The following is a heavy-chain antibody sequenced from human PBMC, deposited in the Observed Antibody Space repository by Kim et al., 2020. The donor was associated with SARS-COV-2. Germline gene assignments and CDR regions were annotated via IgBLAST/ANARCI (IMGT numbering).Heavy chain of an antibody. CDR1: GGTFSSYA. CDR2: IIPIFGTA. V-gene: IGHV1-69*13. D-gene: IGHD6-6*01. J-gene: IGHJ6*02. Sequence: SVKVSCKASGGTFSSYAISWVRQAPGQGLEWMGGIIPIFGTANYAQKFQGRVTITADESTSTAYMELSSLRSEDTAVYYCARDSGQLVYYYYYYGMDVWGQGTTVTVSS. CDR3: ARDSGQLVYYYYYYGMDV.